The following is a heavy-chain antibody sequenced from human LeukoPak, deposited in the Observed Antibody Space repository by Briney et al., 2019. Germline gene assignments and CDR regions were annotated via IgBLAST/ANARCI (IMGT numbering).Heavy chain of an antibody. CDR2: INPNSGGT. CDR1: GYTFTGYY. V-gene: IGHV1-2*06. D-gene: IGHD6-13*01. J-gene: IGHJ4*02. Sequence: ASVKVSCKASGYTFTGYYMHWVRQAPGQGLEWMGRINPNSGGTNYAQKFQGRVTMTRDTSISTAYMELSRLRSEDTAVYYCARASDRYSSSWWYYFDYWGQGTLVTVSS. CDR3: ARASDRYSSSWWYYFDY.